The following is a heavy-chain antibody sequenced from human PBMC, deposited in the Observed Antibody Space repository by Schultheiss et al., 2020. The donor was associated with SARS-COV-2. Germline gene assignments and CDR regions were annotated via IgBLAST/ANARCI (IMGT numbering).Heavy chain of an antibody. Sequence: GESLKISCAASGFTFSSYEMNWVRQAPGKGLEWVSYISSSSSYIYYADSVKGRFTISRDNAKNSLYLQMNSLRAEDTAVYYCARPARVGPVAGTPHLYYWGQGTLVTVSS. V-gene: IGHV3-21*05. CDR3: ARPARVGPVAGTPHLYY. CDR1: GFTFSSYE. CDR2: ISSSSSYI. J-gene: IGHJ4*02. D-gene: IGHD6-19*01.